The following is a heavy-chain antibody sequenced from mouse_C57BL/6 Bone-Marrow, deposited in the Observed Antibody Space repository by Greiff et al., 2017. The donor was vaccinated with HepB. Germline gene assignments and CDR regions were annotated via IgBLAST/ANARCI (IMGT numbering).Heavy chain of an antibody. CDR3: ARDYYGSFYYAMDY. V-gene: IGHV1-4*01. D-gene: IGHD1-1*01. J-gene: IGHJ4*01. Sequence: QVQLMESGAELARPGASVKMSCKASGYTFTSYTMHWVKQRPGQGLEWIGYINPSSGYTKYNQKFKDKATLTADKSSSTAYMQLSSLTSEDSAVYYCARDYYGSFYYAMDYWGQGTSVTVSS. CDR2: INPSSGYT. CDR1: GYTFTSYT.